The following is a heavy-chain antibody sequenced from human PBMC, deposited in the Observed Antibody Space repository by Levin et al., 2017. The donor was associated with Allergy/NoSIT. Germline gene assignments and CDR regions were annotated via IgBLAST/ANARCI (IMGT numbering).Heavy chain of an antibody. CDR1: GGSMRIGAYY. Sequence: SETLSLTCTVSGGSMRIGAYYWSWVRQLPGKGLEWIGYIYHSGNTYYNPSLRSRVTISVDTSKKQFSLRLSAVTAADTSVYYCARGGIQLWFDYWGQGTLVTVSS. J-gene: IGHJ4*02. CDR2: IYHSGNT. V-gene: IGHV4-31*03. D-gene: IGHD5-18*01. CDR3: ARGGIQLWFDY.